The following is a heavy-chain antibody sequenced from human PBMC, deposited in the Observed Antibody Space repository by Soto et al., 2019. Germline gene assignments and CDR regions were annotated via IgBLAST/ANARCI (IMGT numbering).Heavy chain of an antibody. CDR2: IFYSGST. J-gene: IGHJ6*02. CDR1: GGSVSSGSHY. Sequence: SETLSLTCTVSGGSVSSGSHYWSWIRQPPGKGLEWIGQIFYSGSTNYNPSLKSRVTISVDTSKNQFSLELSSVTAADTAVYFCARDFCGGDCSDDYYYSAMDVWGQGTTVTVSS. D-gene: IGHD2-21*02. V-gene: IGHV4-61*01. CDR3: ARDFCGGDCSDDYYYSAMDV.